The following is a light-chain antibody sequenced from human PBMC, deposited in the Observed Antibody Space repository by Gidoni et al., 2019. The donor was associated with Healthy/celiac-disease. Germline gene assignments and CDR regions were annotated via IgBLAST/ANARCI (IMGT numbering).Light chain of an antibody. CDR3: QKYNSAPLT. Sequence: DIQITPSPSCLSASVGDRLTITCRASQGISNYLAWYQQKPGKVPKLLIYAASTLQSGVPSRFSGSGSGTDFTLTISSLQPEDVATYYCQKYNSAPLTFGGXTKVEIK. V-gene: IGKV1-27*01. CDR2: AAS. J-gene: IGKJ4*01. CDR1: QGISNY.